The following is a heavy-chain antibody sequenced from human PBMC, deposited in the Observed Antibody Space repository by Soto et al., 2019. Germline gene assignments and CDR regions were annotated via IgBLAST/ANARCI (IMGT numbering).Heavy chain of an antibody. Sequence: QVQLQQWGAGLLKPSETLSLTCAVNGGSLSGYYWSWIRQSPGKGLEWIGEINHRGSSDYNPSLKSRVTISIDASKNHVTLGLTSVTAADTAVYYCARSDNRNSLYGVDVWGQGTAVTVSS. D-gene: IGHD1-7*01. CDR1: GGSLSGYY. CDR3: ARSDNRNSLYGVDV. V-gene: IGHV4-34*01. J-gene: IGHJ6*02. CDR2: INHRGSS.